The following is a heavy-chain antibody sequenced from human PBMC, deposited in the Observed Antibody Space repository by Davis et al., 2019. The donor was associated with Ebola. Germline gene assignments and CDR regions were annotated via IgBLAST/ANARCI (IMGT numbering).Heavy chain of an antibody. D-gene: IGHD6-6*01. V-gene: IGHV5-10-1*01. CDR2: IDPSDSYT. J-gene: IGHJ6*02. CDR3: ARHGIAARPRYYYYGMDV. CDR1: GYSFTSYW. Sequence: ESPKIPCKGSGYSFTSYWLSWVRQLPGKGLEWMGRIDPSDSYTNYSPSFQGNVTISADKSISTAYLQWSSLKASDTAMYYCARHGIAARPRYYYYGMDVWGQGTTVTVSS.